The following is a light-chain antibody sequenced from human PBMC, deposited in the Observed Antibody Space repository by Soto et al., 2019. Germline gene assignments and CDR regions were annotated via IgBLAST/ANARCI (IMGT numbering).Light chain of an antibody. CDR2: AAS. CDR1: LTISGD. J-gene: IGKJ1*01. V-gene: IGKV1-39*01. CDR3: QQSYSAPET. Sequence: DIQMPQSPSSLSASVGDRVPITCRASLTISGDLNGYQQKAGKAPKLLISAASSLQSGVPSRFSGSGSGTDFTLTISSLQHEDFATYYCQQSYSAPETFGQGTKVEVK.